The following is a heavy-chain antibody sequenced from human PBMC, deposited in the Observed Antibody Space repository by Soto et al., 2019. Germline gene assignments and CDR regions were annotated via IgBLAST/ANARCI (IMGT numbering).Heavy chain of an antibody. D-gene: IGHD6-13*01. Sequence: SQPLSLPCAISGASVSSNIAPWNWVRQSQSRGLEWLARTKYRSKWYTDYATSVKSRITINPDTSKSQVSLPLNSVSPEDTAVYYCTRGGSSTWTYYFDFWGQGILVTVSS. CDR1: GASVSSNIAP. CDR2: TKYRSKWYT. V-gene: IGHV6-1*01. J-gene: IGHJ4*02. CDR3: TRGGSSTWTYYFDF.